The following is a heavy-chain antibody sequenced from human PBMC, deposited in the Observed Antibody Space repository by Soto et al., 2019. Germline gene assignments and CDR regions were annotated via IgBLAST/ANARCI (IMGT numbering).Heavy chain of an antibody. CDR2: ISYDGSNK. J-gene: IGHJ5*02. CDR1: GFTFSSYG. CDR3: AKDWSGYSYGFFGA. D-gene: IGHD5-18*01. V-gene: IGHV3-30*18. Sequence: GGSLRLSCAASGFTFSSYGMHWVRQAPGKGLEWVAVISYDGSNKYYADSVKGRFTISRDNSKNTLYLQMNSLRAEDTAVYHCAKDWSGYSYGFFGAWGQGTLVTVSS.